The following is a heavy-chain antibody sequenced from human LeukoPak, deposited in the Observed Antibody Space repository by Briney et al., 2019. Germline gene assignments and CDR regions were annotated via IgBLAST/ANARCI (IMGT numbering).Heavy chain of an antibody. CDR2: IYPGDSDT. CDR1: GYIFTSHW. J-gene: IGHJ6*02. V-gene: IGHV5-51*01. D-gene: IGHD4-17*01. CDR3: ARQGYGDFAGMDV. Sequence: GESLKISCKASGYIFTSHWIGWVRQMPGKGLEWMGIIYPGDSDTRYSPSFQGQVTISADKSISTAYLQWSSLKASDTAMYYCARQGYGDFAGMDVWGQGTTVTASS.